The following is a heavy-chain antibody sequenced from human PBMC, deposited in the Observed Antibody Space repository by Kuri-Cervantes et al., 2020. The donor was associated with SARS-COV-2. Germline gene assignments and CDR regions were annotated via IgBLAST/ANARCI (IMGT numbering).Heavy chain of an antibody. CDR1: GSTFSSYA. CDR2: ISYDGSNK. D-gene: IGHD5-18*01. J-gene: IGHJ4*02. CDR3: ARQRDTAMDTASPFDY. V-gene: IGHV3-30-3*01. Sequence: GGSLRLSCAASGSTFSSYAMHWVRQAPGKGLEWVAVISYDGSNKYYADSVKGRFIISRDNAKNSLYLQMNSLRAEDTAVYYCARQRDTAMDTASPFDYWGQGTLVTVSS.